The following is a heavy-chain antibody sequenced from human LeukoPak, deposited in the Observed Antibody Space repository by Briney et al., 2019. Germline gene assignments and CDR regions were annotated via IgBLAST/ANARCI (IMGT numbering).Heavy chain of an antibody. Sequence: GGSLRLSCAASGFTCSNYGMHWVRQAPGRGREWVAVISSEGSVEYYADSVKGRFTISRDNSKNTMYVQMNNLRPEDTALYYCTKEGQTPYTSKFSFDYWGQGTLVTVSS. CDR3: TKEGQTPYTSKFSFDY. CDR2: ISSEGSVE. J-gene: IGHJ4*02. V-gene: IGHV3-30*18. D-gene: IGHD6-13*01. CDR1: GFTCSNYG.